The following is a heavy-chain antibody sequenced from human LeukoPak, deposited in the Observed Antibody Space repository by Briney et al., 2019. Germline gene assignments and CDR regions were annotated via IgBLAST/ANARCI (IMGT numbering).Heavy chain of an antibody. CDR3: ARDLYSGSYSYDFDY. CDR1: GFTFSSYS. V-gene: IGHV3-7*05. CDR2: IEQDGSEE. J-gene: IGHJ4*02. Sequence: GGSLRLSCVASGFTFSSYSMSWVRQAPGKGLEWVANIEQDGSEENYVDSVKGRFTISRDNAKNSLYLQMNSLRAEDTAVYYCARDLYSGSYSYDFDYWGQGTLVTVSS. D-gene: IGHD1-26*01.